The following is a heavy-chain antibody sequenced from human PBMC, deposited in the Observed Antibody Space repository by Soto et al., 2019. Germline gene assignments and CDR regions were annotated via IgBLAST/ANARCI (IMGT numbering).Heavy chain of an antibody. CDR1: GFTFDDYA. CDR3: ARASVLLWFGELRYYFDY. Sequence: PGGSLRLSCAASGFTFDDYAMHWVRQAPGKGLEWVSGISWNSGSTYYADSVKGRFTISRDNSKNTLYLQMNSLRAEDTAVYYCARASVLLWFGELRYYFDYWGQGTLVTVSS. CDR2: ISWNSGST. D-gene: IGHD3-10*01. J-gene: IGHJ4*02. V-gene: IGHV3-9*01.